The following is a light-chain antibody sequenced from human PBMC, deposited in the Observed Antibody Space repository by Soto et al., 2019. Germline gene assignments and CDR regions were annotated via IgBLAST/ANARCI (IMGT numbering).Light chain of an antibody. CDR3: QQSYSTPRT. V-gene: IGKV1-39*01. J-gene: IGKJ2*01. CDR2: TAS. Sequence: DIQMTQSPSSLSASVGDRVTITCRASQSISNFLNWYQQKPGTAPKLLIYTASNLQSGVPSRFSGSGSGADFTLTISSLQPEDFATYHCQQSYSTPRTFGQGTKLEIK. CDR1: QSISNF.